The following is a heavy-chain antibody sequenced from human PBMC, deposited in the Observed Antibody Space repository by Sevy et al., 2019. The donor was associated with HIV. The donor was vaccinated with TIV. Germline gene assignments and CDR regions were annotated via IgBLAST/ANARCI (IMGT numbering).Heavy chain of an antibody. J-gene: IGHJ6*02. D-gene: IGHD2-8*01. CDR1: GFTFSSYW. CDR3: ARGRKTTEEWLEELDYYYGLDV. CDR2: VRNDGSNK. Sequence: GGSLRLSCAVSGFTFSSYWMSWVRQAPGKGLEWVAYVRNDGSNKYYADSVRDRFTISRDSPKNTLYLQMISLRDEDTAIYYCARGRKTTEEWLEELDYYYGLDVWGQGTTVTVSS. V-gene: IGHV3-30*02.